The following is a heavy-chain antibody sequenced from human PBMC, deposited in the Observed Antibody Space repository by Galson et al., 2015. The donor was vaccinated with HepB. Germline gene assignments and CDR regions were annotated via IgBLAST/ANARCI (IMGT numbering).Heavy chain of an antibody. D-gene: IGHD4-17*01. CDR2: INPGGGST. Sequence: SVKVSCKASGYTFTSYYMNWVRQVPGQGLEWVGIINPGGGSTTYAQKLQGRVTMTKDTSTSTVYMELSSLTSEDTGVYYCARALLYGCLDYWGQGTLVTVSS. CDR1: GYTFTSYY. J-gene: IGHJ4*02. CDR3: ARALLYGCLDY. V-gene: IGHV1-46*04.